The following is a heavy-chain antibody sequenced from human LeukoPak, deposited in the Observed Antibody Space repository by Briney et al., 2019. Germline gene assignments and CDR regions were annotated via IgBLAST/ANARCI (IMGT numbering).Heavy chain of an antibody. CDR3: AREGEYYYGSGSYRDY. CDR1: GGSISSYY. CDR2: IYYSGST. J-gene: IGHJ4*02. D-gene: IGHD3-10*01. V-gene: IGHV4-59*06. Sequence: PSETLSLTCTVSGGSISSYYWSWIRQHPGKGLEWIGYIYYSGSTYYNPSLKSRVTISVDTSKNQFSLKLSSVTAADTAVYYCAREGEYYYGSGSYRDYWGQGTLVTVSS.